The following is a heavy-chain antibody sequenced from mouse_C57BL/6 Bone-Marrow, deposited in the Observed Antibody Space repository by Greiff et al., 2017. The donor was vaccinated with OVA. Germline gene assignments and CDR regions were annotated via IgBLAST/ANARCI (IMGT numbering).Heavy chain of an antibody. Sequence: VQLQQSDAELVKPGASVKISCKVSGYTFTDHTIHWMKQRPEQGLEWIGYIYPRDGSTKYNEKFKGKATLTADKSSSTAYMQLNILTSEDSAVYFCAVYYSNSYWYFDVWGTGTTVTVSS. V-gene: IGHV1-78*01. CDR3: AVYYSNSYWYFDV. J-gene: IGHJ1*03. CDR2: IYPRDGST. CDR1: GYTFTDHT. D-gene: IGHD2-5*01.